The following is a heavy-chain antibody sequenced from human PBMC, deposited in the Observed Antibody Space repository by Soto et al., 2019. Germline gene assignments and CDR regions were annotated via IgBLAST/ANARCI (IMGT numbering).Heavy chain of an antibody. Sequence: SETLSLTCTVSGGSINNYYCSWIRQSPGKGLEWIGYIYHDGYTSYNPSLKSRVTMSVDTSKTQISLRLTSVTAADTAVYYCTRDRGRDALDYRGQGALVTVSS. CDR1: GGSINNYY. CDR3: TRDRGRDALDY. J-gene: IGHJ4*02. CDR2: IYHDGYT. D-gene: IGHD2-2*01. V-gene: IGHV4-59*01.